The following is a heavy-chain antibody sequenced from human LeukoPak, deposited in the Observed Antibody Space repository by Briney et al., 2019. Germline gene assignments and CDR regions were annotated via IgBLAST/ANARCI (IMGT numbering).Heavy chain of an antibody. CDR2: ITGSGADT. Sequence: GGSLRLSSAASGITFSTYAMSWVRQVPGKGLEWVSTITGSGADTFYADSVKGRFTISRGISRNTLYLQMNSLRAEDTALYYCAKGRSGWSSSSFDYWGQGTLVTVSS. J-gene: IGHJ4*02. CDR1: GITFSTYA. D-gene: IGHD6-19*01. CDR3: AKGRSGWSSSSFDY. V-gene: IGHV3-23*01.